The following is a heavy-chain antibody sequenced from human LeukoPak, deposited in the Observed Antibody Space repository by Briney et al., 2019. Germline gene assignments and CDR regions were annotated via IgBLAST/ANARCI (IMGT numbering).Heavy chain of an antibody. Sequence: GGSLRLSCAASGFTFSSYGTHWVRQAPGKGLEWVAFIRYDGSNKYYADSVKGRFTISRDNSKNTLYLQMNSLRAEDTAVYYCAREYYDYVWGSYRPTPDAFDIWGQGTMVTVSS. V-gene: IGHV3-30*02. J-gene: IGHJ3*02. CDR2: IRYDGSNK. CDR3: AREYYDYVWGSYRPTPDAFDI. CDR1: GFTFSSYG. D-gene: IGHD3-16*02.